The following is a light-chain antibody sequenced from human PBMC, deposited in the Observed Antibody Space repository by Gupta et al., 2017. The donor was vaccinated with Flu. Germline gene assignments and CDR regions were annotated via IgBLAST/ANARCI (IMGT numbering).Light chain of an antibody. J-gene: IGKJ4*01. Sequence: ATLSLSPGERATLSCRASQSLSNNYVAWYQQPVCQSTRLILGASTRRATGIADRFGGSGCRTVFPLTMSGLDDEDFAVYYWQQYDSSALTFGGGTKVKIK. V-gene: IGKV3-20*01. CDR2: AST. CDR3: QQYDSSALT. CDR1: QSLSNNY.